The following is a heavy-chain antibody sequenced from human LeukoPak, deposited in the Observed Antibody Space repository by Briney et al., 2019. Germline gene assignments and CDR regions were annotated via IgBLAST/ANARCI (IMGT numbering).Heavy chain of an antibody. Sequence: SETLSLTCTVSFGSVTNSLYYWGWIRQPPGRGLEWVGNVYYTGKTYFNPSLKSRLTISVDASHNQFSLKLSSVTAADTAVYYCATKTVADPSSNWFDPWGQGTLVTVSS. CDR2: VYYTGKT. CDR1: FGSVTNSLYY. V-gene: IGHV4-39*01. D-gene: IGHD6-19*01. J-gene: IGHJ5*02. CDR3: ATKTVADPSSNWFDP.